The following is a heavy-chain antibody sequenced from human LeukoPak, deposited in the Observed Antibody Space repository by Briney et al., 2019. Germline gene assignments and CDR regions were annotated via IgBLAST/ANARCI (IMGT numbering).Heavy chain of an antibody. V-gene: IGHV1-46*01. Sequence: GASVRVSCKASGYTFTSYYMHWVRQAPGQGLEGMGGINPSGGSTTYAQRFQGRVTMTRDTSTSTVYMELSSLRSEDTAVYYCARDGRGGSHNWFDPWGQGTLVTVSS. CDR1: GYTFTSYY. CDR2: INPSGGST. D-gene: IGHD3-16*01. CDR3: ARDGRGGSHNWFDP. J-gene: IGHJ5*02.